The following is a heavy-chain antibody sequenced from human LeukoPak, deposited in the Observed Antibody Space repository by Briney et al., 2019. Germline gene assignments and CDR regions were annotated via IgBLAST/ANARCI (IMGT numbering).Heavy chain of an antibody. CDR1: GGSISSYY. J-gene: IGHJ6*03. V-gene: IGHV4-59*01. Sequence: SETLSLTCTVSGGSISSYYWSWIRQPPGKGLEWIGYIYYSGSTNYNPSLKSRVTISVDTSKSQFALKLSSVTAADTAVYYCARDQGYYHSTDYTFHYYMDVWGKGTTVIISS. CDR3: ARDQGYYHSTDYTFHYYMDV. D-gene: IGHD3-22*01. CDR2: IYYSGST.